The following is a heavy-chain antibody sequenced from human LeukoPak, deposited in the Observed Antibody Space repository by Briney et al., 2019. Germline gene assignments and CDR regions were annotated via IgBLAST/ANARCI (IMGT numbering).Heavy chain of an antibody. CDR2: ISYDGSNK. CDR1: GFTFSNYA. V-gene: IGHV3-30-3*01. CDR3: AREGTYPSRGRSFDY. J-gene: IGHJ4*02. Sequence: GGSLRLSCAASGFTFSNYAVHWVRQAPGKGLEWVAVISYDGSNKYYADSVKGRFTISRDNSKNTVYLQMTSLRAEDTAVHYCAREGTYPSRGRSFDYWGQGTLVTVSS. D-gene: IGHD3-10*01.